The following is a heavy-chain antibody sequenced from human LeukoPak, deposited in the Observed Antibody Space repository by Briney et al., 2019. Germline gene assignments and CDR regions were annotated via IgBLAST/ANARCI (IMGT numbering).Heavy chain of an antibody. CDR2: IYYSGGDM. D-gene: IGHD5-18*01. Sequence: SETLSLTCTVSGGSINNYYWSWIRQPPGKGLEWIGYIYYSGGDMNYNRSLKGRLTISVDTSKNQISLMLTSITAADTAVYYCARPPAATAAFDIWAQGNMVTVSS. CDR3: ARPPAATAAFDI. CDR1: GGSINNYY. V-gene: IGHV4-59*12. J-gene: IGHJ3*02.